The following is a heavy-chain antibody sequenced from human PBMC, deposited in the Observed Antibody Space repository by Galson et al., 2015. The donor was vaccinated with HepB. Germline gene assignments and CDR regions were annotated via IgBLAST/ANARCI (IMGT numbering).Heavy chain of an antibody. D-gene: IGHD2-15*01. CDR3: AARPLYVVADY. CDR1: GFTVRNHA. J-gene: IGHJ4*02. CDR2: ISDGSTT. V-gene: IGHV3-23*01. Sequence: SLRLSCAASGFTVRNHAMSWVRQAPGKGLEWVSAISDGSTTYYTDSVRGRFTISRDNSKNTLYLQRNSLRAEDTAIYYCAARPLYVVADYWGQGTLVTVSS.